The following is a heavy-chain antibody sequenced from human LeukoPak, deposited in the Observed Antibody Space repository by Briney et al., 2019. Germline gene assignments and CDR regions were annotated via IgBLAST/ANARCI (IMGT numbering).Heavy chain of an antibody. D-gene: IGHD4-23*01. CDR3: ARRVVNNRNWYFDL. V-gene: IGHV7-4-1*02. CDR1: GYTFTSYA. CDR2: INTNTGNP. Sequence: ASVKVSCKASGYTFTSYAMNWVRQAPGQGLEWMGWINTNTGNPTYAQGFTGRFVFSLDTSVSTAYLQISSLKAKDTAMYYCARRVVNNRNWYFDLWGRGTLVTVSS. J-gene: IGHJ2*01.